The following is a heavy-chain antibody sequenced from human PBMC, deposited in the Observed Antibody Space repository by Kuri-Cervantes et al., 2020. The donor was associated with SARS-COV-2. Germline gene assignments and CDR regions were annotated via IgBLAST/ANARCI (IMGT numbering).Heavy chain of an antibody. D-gene: IGHD6-6*01. V-gene: IGHV3-23*01. CDR2: ISGSGGST. CDR1: GFTFNTYA. J-gene: IGHJ4*02. CDR3: AQDVSQLGRACRY. Sequence: GGSLRLSCAASGFTFNTYAMSWVRQAPGKGLEWVSGISGSGGSTYYADSVKGRFIISRDNSKNTLYLQMNSLRAEDTAVYYCAQDVSQLGRACRYWGQGTLVTDSS.